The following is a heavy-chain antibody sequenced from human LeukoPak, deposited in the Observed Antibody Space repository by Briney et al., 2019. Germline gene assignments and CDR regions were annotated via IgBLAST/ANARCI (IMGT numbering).Heavy chain of an antibody. J-gene: IGHJ3*02. CDR3: ARRSLLSYGGNSVGAFDI. V-gene: IGHV4-59*01. D-gene: IGHD4-17*01. Sequence: SETLSLTCTVSGGSISSYYWSWIRQPPGNGLEWIGYIYYSGSTNYNPSLKSRVTISVDTSKNQFSLKLSSVTAADTAVYYCARRSLLSYGGNSVGAFDIWGQGTMVTVSS. CDR1: GGSISSYY. CDR2: IYYSGST.